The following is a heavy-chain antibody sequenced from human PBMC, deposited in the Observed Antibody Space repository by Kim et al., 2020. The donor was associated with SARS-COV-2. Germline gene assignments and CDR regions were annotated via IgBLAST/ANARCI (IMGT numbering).Heavy chain of an antibody. D-gene: IGHD6-19*01. J-gene: IGHJ4*02. Sequence: ADSVRGRFTISRDNAKNALYLQMNSLIAEDTAVYYCARVSLASGWYADYWGQGTLVTVSS. V-gene: IGHV3-11*01. CDR3: ARVSLASGWYADY.